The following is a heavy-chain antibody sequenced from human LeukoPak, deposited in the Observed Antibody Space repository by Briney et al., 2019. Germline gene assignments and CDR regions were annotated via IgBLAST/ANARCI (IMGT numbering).Heavy chain of an antibody. V-gene: IGHV1-8*03. CDR3: ARDQPAAIPHYFDY. CDR1: GYTVTSYD. Sequence: ASVKVSCKASGYTVTSYDINWVRQATGQGLEWMGWMNPNSGNTGYAQKFQGGVTITRNTSISTAYMELSSLRSEDTAVYYCARDQPAAIPHYFDYWGQGTLVTVSS. CDR2: MNPNSGNT. J-gene: IGHJ4*02. D-gene: IGHD2-2*02.